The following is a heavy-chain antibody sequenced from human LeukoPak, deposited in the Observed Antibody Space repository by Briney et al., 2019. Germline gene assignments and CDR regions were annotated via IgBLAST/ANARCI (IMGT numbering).Heavy chain of an antibody. CDR2: IIPIFGTA. CDR3: ARADSGYDFSDY. Sequence: ASVKLSCTASGASFTRYANSWVRLAPGHGLGWVGEIIPIFGTANSAQKFQGRVTSTADESTSTAYMEVSSLRSEDTAVYDCARADSGYDFSDYWGQGILVTVSS. CDR1: GASFTRYA. V-gene: IGHV1-69*01. J-gene: IGHJ4*02. D-gene: IGHD5-12*01.